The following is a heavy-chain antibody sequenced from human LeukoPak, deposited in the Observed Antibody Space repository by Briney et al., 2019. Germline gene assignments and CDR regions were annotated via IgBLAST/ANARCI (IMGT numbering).Heavy chain of an antibody. CDR3: AKDRYGELGY. CDR2: ISYDGSNK. V-gene: IGHV3-30*18. D-gene: IGHD4-17*01. J-gene: IGHJ4*02. Sequence: GGSLRLSCAASGFTVSSIHMVWVRQAPGKGLEWVAVISYDGSNKYYADSVKGRFTISRDNSKNTLYLQMNSLRAEDTAVYYCAKDRYGELGYWGQGTLVTVSS. CDR1: GFTVSSIH.